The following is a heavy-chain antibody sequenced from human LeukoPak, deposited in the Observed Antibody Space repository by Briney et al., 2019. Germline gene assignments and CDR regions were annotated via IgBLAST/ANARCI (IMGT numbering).Heavy chain of an antibody. J-gene: IGHJ5*02. CDR1: GYTFTSYD. CDR3: AKRREVVPAAIRGGEFDP. D-gene: IGHD2-2*02. CDR2: MNPNSGNT. V-gene: IGHV1-8*01. Sequence: ASVKVSCKASGYTFTSYDINWVRQATGQGLEWMGWMNPNSGNTGYARKFQGRVTMTRNTSISTAYMELSSLRSEDTAVYYCAKRREVVPAAIRGGEFDPWGQGTLVTVSS.